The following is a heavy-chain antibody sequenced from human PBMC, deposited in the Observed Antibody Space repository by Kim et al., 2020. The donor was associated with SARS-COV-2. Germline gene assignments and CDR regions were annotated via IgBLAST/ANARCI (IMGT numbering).Heavy chain of an antibody. V-gene: IGHV4-34*01. CDR2: INHSGST. J-gene: IGHJ4*01. D-gene: IGHD3-9*01. CDR1: GGSFSGYY. CDR3: ARLVHYDILTGDSTPNFD. Sequence: SETPSLTCAVYGGSFSGYYWSWIRQPPGKGLEWIGEINHSGSTNYNPSLKSRVTISVDTSKNQYSLKQSSVTAADTAVYDCARLVHYDILTGDSTPNFD.